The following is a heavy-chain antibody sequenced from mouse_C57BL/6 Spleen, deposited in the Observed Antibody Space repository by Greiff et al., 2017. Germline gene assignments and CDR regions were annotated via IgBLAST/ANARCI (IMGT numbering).Heavy chain of an antibody. CDR3: ARTVVAPFDY. V-gene: IGHV1-64*01. CDR2: IHPNSGST. Sequence: QVQLKQPGAELVKPGASVKLSCKASGYTFTSYWMHWVKQRPGQGLEWIGMIHPNSGSTNYNEKFKSKATLTVDKSSSTAYMQLSSLTSEDSAVYYCARTVVAPFDYWGQGTTLTVSS. J-gene: IGHJ2*01. CDR1: GYTFTSYW. D-gene: IGHD1-1*01.